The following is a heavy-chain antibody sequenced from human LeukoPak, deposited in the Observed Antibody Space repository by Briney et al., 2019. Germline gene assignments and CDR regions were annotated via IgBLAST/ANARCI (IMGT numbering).Heavy chain of an antibody. J-gene: IGHJ4*02. CDR3: ARREYYDILTGVGGY. CDR2: ISGSGGST. V-gene: IGHV3-23*01. CDR1: GFTFSSYA. Sequence: PGGYLRLYCAASGFTFSSYAMILVRQAPGQGLESVSAISGSGGSTYYADPVQGRSTIPRNNPKKERYLQMTNLRDEHTAGYDFARREYYDILTGVGGYWGQGTLVTVSS. D-gene: IGHD3-9*01.